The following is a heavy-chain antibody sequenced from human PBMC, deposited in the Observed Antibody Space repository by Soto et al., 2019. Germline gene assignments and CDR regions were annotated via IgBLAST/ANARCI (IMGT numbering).Heavy chain of an antibody. V-gene: IGHV1-58*01. CDR2: IVVGSGNT. J-gene: IGHJ3*02. CDR1: GFTFTSSA. D-gene: IGHD2-2*03. CDR3: AAGLDRLHDAFDI. Sequence: GASVKVSCKASGFTFTSSAVQWVRQARGQRLEWIGWIVVGSGNTNYAQKFQERVTITRDMSTSTAYMELSSLRSEDTAVYYRAAGLDRLHDAFDIWGQGTMVTVSS.